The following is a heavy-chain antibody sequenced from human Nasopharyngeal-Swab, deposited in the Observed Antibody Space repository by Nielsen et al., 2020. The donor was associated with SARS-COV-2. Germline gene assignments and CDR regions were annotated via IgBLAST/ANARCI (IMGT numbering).Heavy chain of an antibody. CDR1: GDSIGSAFYF. CDR2: LYFGGNT. Sequence: SETLSLTCSVSGDSIGSAFYFWGWIRQPPGKGLEWIGSLYFGGNTYYNPSLKSRVTLSVDTSRNQFSLIMTSVTAADTAVYYCARPGRTSWFPFDSWGQGTLVTVSS. D-gene: IGHD2-2*01. V-gene: IGHV4-39*01. J-gene: IGHJ4*02. CDR3: ARPGRTSWFPFDS.